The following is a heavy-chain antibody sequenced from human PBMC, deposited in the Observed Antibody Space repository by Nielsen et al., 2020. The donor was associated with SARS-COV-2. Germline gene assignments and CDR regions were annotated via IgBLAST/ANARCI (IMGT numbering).Heavy chain of an antibody. CDR1: GYTLTELS. J-gene: IGHJ4*02. Sequence: ASVKVSCKVSGYTLTELSMHWVRQAPGQGLEWLGGIIIVFDAANYAQKFQGRATITADESTNTAYLELSSLRSEDTAVYYCARHDYGGNSPIDSWGQGTLVTVSS. CDR3: ARHDYGGNSPIDS. V-gene: IGHV1-24*01. CDR2: IIIVFDAA. D-gene: IGHD4-23*01.